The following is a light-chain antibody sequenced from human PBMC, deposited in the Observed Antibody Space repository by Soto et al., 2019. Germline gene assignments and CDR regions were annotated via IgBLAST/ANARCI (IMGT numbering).Light chain of an antibody. V-gene: IGKV1-12*01. CDR1: QGISSW. CDR2: AAS. Sequence: DIQMTQSPSSVSASVGDRVTITCRASQGISSWLAWYQKKPGKDPKILIYAASSLQSGVPSRFSGSGSGTDFNLTISRLQTEDFATYYCQQENSFTVTFGEGTKVDI. J-gene: IGKJ4*01. CDR3: QQENSFTVT.